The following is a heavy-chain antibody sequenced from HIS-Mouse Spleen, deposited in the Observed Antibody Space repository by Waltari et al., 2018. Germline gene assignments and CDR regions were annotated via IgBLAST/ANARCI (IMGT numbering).Heavy chain of an antibody. D-gene: IGHD2-21*01. CDR1: GFTFSSCA. CDR3: ARDTVPHTLYFDL. CDR2: ISYDGSNK. Sequence: QVQLVESGGGVVQPGRSLRLPCAASGFTFSSCAMPWVPQAPGKGLEWVAVISYDGSNKYYADSVKDRFTISRDNSKNTLYLQMNSLRAEDTAVYYCARDTVPHTLYFDLWGRGTLVTVSS. V-gene: IGHV3-30*04. J-gene: IGHJ2*01.